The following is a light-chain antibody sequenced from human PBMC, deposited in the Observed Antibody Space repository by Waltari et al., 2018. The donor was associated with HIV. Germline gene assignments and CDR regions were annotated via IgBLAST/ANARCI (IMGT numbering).Light chain of an antibody. CDR1: SGSIASNY. J-gene: IGLJ3*02. Sequence: FMLTQPHSVSESPGKTVTISCTRSSGSIASNYVQWYQQLPGSAPTTVIYEDKQRPSGVPDRFSGSIDSSSNSASLTISGLKTEDEADYYCQSYDSTNRVFGGGTKLTVL. V-gene: IGLV6-57*03. CDR2: EDK. CDR3: QSYDSTNRV.